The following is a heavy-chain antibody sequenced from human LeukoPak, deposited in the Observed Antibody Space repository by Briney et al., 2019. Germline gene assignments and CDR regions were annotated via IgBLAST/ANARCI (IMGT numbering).Heavy chain of an antibody. CDR1: GGSISSGSYY. D-gene: IGHD4-17*01. J-gene: IGHJ4*02. V-gene: IGHV4-61*02. Sequence: PSQTLSLTCTVSGGSISSGSYYWSWIRQPAGKGLEWIGRIYTSGSTNYNPSLKSRVTLSLDTSKSQFALKMTSVIAADTAVYYCARDEHGDFQGFDYWGQGTRVTVSS. CDR2: IYTSGST. CDR3: ARDEHGDFQGFDY.